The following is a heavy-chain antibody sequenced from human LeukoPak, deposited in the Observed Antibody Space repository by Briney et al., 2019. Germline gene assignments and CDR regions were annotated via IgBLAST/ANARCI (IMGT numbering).Heavy chain of an antibody. D-gene: IGHD6-13*01. Sequence: PGGSLRLSCAASTFTFSNYWMSWVRQAPGKGLEWVSTISGNSANTYYADSVKGRFTISRDNSKNTLYMQMNSLRAEDTAVYYCARVPPYSSIWGQGTMVTVSS. CDR1: TFTFSNYW. CDR2: ISGNSANT. J-gene: IGHJ3*02. CDR3: ARVPPYSSI. V-gene: IGHV3-23*01.